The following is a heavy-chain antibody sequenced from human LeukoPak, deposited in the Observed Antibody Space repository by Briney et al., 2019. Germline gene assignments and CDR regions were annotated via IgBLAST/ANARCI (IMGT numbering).Heavy chain of an antibody. CDR3: ARLDGGGYNYGHFDY. CDR1: GSRFTSYW. CDR2: IYPGNSDT. Sequence: GGSLQISCKGSGSRFTSYWIGGVRQVRGKGLEWMGIIYPGNSDTRYSPSFQGQVTISADKSLSTAYLQWSSLKASDTAMYYCARLDGGGYNYGHFDYWGQGTLVTVSS. D-gene: IGHD5-18*01. V-gene: IGHV5-51*01. J-gene: IGHJ4*02.